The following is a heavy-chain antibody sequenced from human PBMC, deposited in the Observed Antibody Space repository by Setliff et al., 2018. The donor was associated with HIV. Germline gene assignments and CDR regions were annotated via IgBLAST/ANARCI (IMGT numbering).Heavy chain of an antibody. Sequence: PSETLSLTCSVSGGSVGSGSYYWSWIRQSPGKGLEWLGYIYYSGSTTSNPSLKSRVPISIDTSKNQFSLNLRSVTAADTAVYYCARDPPGYGDSSDYWGQGTLVTVSS. CDR1: GGSVGSGSYY. CDR2: IYYSGST. V-gene: IGHV4-61*01. CDR3: ARDPPGYGDSSDY. J-gene: IGHJ4*02. D-gene: IGHD4-17*01.